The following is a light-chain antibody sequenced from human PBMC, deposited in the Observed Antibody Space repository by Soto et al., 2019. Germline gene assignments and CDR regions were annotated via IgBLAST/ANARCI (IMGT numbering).Light chain of an antibody. CDR2: LGS. CDR1: QSLLYSNGYNY. Sequence: VMTQSPLSLPVTPGEPASISCRSSQSLLYSNGYNYLDWYLQKPGQSPQLLIYLGSNRASGVPDRFSGSGSGTDFTLKISRVESEDVGVYYCMQALQTPPTFGQGTKVEIK. V-gene: IGKV2-28*01. J-gene: IGKJ1*01. CDR3: MQALQTPPT.